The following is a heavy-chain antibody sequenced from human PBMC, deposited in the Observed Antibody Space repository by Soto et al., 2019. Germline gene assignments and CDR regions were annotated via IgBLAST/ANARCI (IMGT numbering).Heavy chain of an antibody. CDR3: TRDSVVPAAPHDYYYYYMDV. D-gene: IGHD2-2*01. CDR2: IRSKAYGGTT. J-gene: IGHJ6*03. Sequence: GGSLRLSCTASGFTFGDYAMSWFRQAPGKGLEWVGFIRSKAYGGTTEYAASVKGRFTISRDDSKSIAYLQMNSLKTEDTAVYYCTRDSVVPAAPHDYYYYYMDVWGKGTTVTVSS. CDR1: GFTFGDYA. V-gene: IGHV3-49*03.